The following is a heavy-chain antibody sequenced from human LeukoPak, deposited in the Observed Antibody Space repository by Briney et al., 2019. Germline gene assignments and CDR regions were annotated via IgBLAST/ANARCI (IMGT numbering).Heavy chain of an antibody. CDR3: ARGNTGKGAFDI. CDR1: GGSISGYY. J-gene: IGHJ3*02. CDR2: IYYSGNT. D-gene: IGHD3-16*01. V-gene: IGHV4-59*12. Sequence: SETLSLTCTVSGGSISGYYWSWIRQPPGKGLEWIGYIYYSGNTNYNPSLKSRVTLSVDTSKNQFSLKLSSVTAADTAVYYCARGNTGKGAFDIWGQGTMVTVSS.